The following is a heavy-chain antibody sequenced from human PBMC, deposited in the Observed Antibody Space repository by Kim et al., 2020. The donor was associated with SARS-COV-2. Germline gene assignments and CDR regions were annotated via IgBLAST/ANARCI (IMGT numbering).Heavy chain of an antibody. J-gene: IGHJ5*02. V-gene: IGHV4-34*01. CDR3: ARVSTYYDFWSGWNWFDP. Sequence: KSRVTISVDTSKTQFSLKLSSVTAADTAVYYCARVSTYYDFWSGWNWFDPWGQGTLVTVSS. D-gene: IGHD3-3*01.